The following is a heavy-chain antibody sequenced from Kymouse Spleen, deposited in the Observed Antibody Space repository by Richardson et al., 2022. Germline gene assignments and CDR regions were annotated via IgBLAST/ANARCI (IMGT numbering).Heavy chain of an antibody. V-gene: IGHV4-61*01. CDR3: ARDRLR*LPLLLLLRYGR. CDR1: GGSVSSGSYY. D-gene: IGHD4-17*01. Sequence: QVQLQESGPGLVKPSETLSLTCTVSGGSVSSGSYYWSWIRQPPGKGLEWIGYIYYSGSTNYNPSLKSRVTISVDTSKNQFSLKLSSVTAADTAVYYCARDRLR*LPLLLLLRYGRLGPRDHGHRLL. J-gene: IGHJ6*02. CDR2: IYYSGST.